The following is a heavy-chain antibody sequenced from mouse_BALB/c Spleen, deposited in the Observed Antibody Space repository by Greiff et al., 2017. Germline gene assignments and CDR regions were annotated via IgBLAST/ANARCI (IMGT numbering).Heavy chain of an antibody. Sequence: EVHLVESGPGLVKPSQSLSLTCTVTGYSITSDYAWNWIRQFPGNKLEWMGYISYSGSTSYNPSLKSRISITRDTSKNQFFLQLNSVTTEDTATYYCARSIANWDYAMDYWGQGTSVTVSA. V-gene: IGHV3-2*02. D-gene: IGHD4-1*01. J-gene: IGHJ4*01. CDR1: GYSITSDYA. CDR3: ARSIANWDYAMDY. CDR2: ISYSGST.